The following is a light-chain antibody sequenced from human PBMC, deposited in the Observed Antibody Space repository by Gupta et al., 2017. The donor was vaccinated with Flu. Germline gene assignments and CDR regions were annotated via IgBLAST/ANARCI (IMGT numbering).Light chain of an antibody. CDR3: TSYTSSTIWV. V-gene: IGLV2-14*03. CDR2: DIY. J-gene: IGLJ1*01. CDR1: SSDLNDYNS. Sequence: QSALTEPASVSGSPGQSITIPCTGTSSDLNDYNSVSWYQRHPGKAPKLIIFDIYNRSSGVSNRFSGSKSGTTASLTICGLQAEDEANYYCTSYTSSTIWVFGTGTKVSVL.